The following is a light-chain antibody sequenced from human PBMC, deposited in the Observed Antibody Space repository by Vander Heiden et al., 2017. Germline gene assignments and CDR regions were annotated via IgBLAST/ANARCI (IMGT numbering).Light chain of an antibody. CDR2: DAS. J-gene: IGKJ4*01. CDR1: QDISRY. V-gene: IGKV1-9*01. CDR3: QQLSYYPLG. Sequence: DIQMTQSPSFLSASVGDRVAITCRASQDISRYLAWYQQKPGKAPKLLIYDASTLQSGVPSRFSGSRFGTSGTQFTLTITSLHPEDSATYYCQQLSYYPLGFGGGTKVEI.